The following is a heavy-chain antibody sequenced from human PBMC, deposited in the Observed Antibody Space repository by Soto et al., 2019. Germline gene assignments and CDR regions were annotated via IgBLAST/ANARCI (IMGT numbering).Heavy chain of an antibody. CDR2: INHSGST. CDR1: GGSFSGYY. Sequence: PSETLSLTCAVYGGSFSGYYWSWIRQPPGKGLEWIGEINHSGSTNYNPSLKSRVTISVDTSKNQFSLKLSSVTAADTAVYYCARGGRYRRGGFDYWGQGTLVTVSS. J-gene: IGHJ4*02. V-gene: IGHV4-34*01. CDR3: ARGGRYRRGGFDY. D-gene: IGHD2-2*01.